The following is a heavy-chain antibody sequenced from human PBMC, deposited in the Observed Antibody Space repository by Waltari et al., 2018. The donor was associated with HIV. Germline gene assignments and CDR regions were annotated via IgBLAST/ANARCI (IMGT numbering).Heavy chain of an antibody. CDR1: GYSFTNYW. Sequence: EVQLVQSGAEVKKPGESLKISCKGSGYSFTNYWIAWVRQVPGKGLEWMGIIYPGDSDTTYSPSFQGQVTISADKSISTAYLQWSSLKASDTAMYFCARRGDYFDSSGYYYGVGMDVWGQGTTVTVSS. D-gene: IGHD3-22*01. CDR3: ARRGDYFDSSGYYYGVGMDV. V-gene: IGHV5-51*01. J-gene: IGHJ6*02. CDR2: IYPGDSDT.